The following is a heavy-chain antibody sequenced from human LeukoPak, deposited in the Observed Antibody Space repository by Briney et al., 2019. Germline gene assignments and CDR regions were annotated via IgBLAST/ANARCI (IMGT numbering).Heavy chain of an antibody. D-gene: IGHD6-19*01. CDR2: IAADGGVK. Sequence: GTSLRLSCVASGFTFRDHGMDWVRQAPGKGLEWVAVIAADGGVKQYADSVKGRFTLSRDSSKNTLFLQMNIVSVEDTAVYYCAREATWGQWYFDLWGQGTPVTVSS. J-gene: IGHJ4*02. CDR3: AREATWGQWYFDL. V-gene: IGHV3-30*03. CDR1: GFTFRDHG.